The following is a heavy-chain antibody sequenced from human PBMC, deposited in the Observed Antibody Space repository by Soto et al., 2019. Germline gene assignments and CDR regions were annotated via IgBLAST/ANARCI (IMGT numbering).Heavy chain of an antibody. CDR1: GWSISSYY. J-gene: IGHJ1*01. Sequence: SETLSLTCTVSGWSISSYYWSWIRQPPGKGLEWIGYIYYRANPNYNPSLKSRVTISQDTSKNQFSLKLTSVTAADTAVYYCAREGTTYGFQYWGQGTLVTVSS. V-gene: IGHV4-59*12. CDR2: IYYRANP. CDR3: AREGTTYGFQY. D-gene: IGHD1-26*01.